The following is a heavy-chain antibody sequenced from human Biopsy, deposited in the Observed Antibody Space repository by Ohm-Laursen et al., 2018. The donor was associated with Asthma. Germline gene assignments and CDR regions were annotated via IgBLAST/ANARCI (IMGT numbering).Heavy chain of an antibody. CDR1: AFTFSSYN. CDR2: ITSTSSYT. V-gene: IGHV3-21*01. Sequence: SLRLSCAASAFTFSSYNFHWVRQAPGKGLEWVSCITSTSSYTFYADSVKGRFTISRDNARNSLYLQMINLRAEDTAVYYCAREGESSYSLRSPNFDVWGQGTMVTVSS. CDR3: AREGESSYSLRSPNFDV. D-gene: IGHD3-16*01. J-gene: IGHJ3*01.